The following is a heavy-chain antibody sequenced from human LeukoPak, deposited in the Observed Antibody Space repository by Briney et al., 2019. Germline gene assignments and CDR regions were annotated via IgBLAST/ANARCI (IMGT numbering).Heavy chain of an antibody. CDR2: INPSGGST. CDR3: ARVPVWVGAKGYFDY. J-gene: IGHJ4*02. D-gene: IGHD1-26*01. V-gene: IGHV1-46*01. CDR1: GYTFTGYY. Sequence: ASVKVSCKASGYTFTGYYMHWVRQAPGQGLEWMGIINPSGGSTSYAQKFQGRVTMTRDTSTSTVYMELSSLRSEDTAVYYCARVPVWVGAKGYFDYWGQGTLVTVSS.